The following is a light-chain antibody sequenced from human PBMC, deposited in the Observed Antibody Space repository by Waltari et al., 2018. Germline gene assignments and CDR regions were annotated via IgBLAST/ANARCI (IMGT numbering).Light chain of an antibody. J-gene: IGKJ1*01. Sequence: EVVLTQSPATLSVSPGERATLSCRVSQSVNYYLAWYQQKDGQAPRLLIYGASTRATGIPARFSGSGSGTEFTLSISSLQSEDFAVYYCQKYGTSPRTFGQGTKVEIK. V-gene: IGKV3-15*01. CDR1: QSVNYY. CDR3: QKYGTSPRT. CDR2: GAS.